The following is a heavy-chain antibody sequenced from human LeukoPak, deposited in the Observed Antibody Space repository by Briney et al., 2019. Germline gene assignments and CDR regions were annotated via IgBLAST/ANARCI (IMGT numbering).Heavy chain of an antibody. V-gene: IGHV1-2*02. CDR3: ATGAPEYSSSPYPLWDYYYYMDV. Sequence: GASVKVSCKASGYTFTSYGISWVRQAPGQGLEWMGWINPNSGGTNYAQKFQGRVTMTRDTSISTAYMELSRLRSDDTAVYYCATGAPEYSSSPYPLWDYYYYMDVWGKGTTVTVSS. CDR1: GYTFTSYG. D-gene: IGHD6-6*01. J-gene: IGHJ6*03. CDR2: INPNSGGT.